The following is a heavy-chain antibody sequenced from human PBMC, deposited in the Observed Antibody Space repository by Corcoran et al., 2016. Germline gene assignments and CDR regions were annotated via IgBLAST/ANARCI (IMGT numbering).Heavy chain of an antibody. CDR2: IKYDGSIT. CDR3: AKYCSSGGCLDY. V-gene: IGHV3-74*01. D-gene: IGHD2-15*01. Sequence: EVQLVESGGGLVQPGGSLRLSCAVSGFTFSHYWMHWVRQAPGKGLVWVSRIKYDGSITTYADSVKGRFTISRDNAENTVYLQMNSLRADDTAVYYCAKYCSSGGCLDYWGQGTLVTVSS. J-gene: IGHJ4*02. CDR1: GFTFSHYW.